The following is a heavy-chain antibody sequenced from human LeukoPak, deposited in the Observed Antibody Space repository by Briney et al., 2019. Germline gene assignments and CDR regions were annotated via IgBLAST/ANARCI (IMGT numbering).Heavy chain of an antibody. CDR1: GFTFSNYS. CDR3: ARGSGTYYYYYMDV. V-gene: IGHV3-48*01. D-gene: IGHD1-14*01. Sequence: GGSLRLSCAASGFTFSNYSMNWVRQAPGKGLEWVSYISSSSSTIYYADSVKGRFTISRDNAKNSLYLQMNSLRAEDTAVYYCARGSGTYYYYYMDVWGKGTTVTISS. CDR2: ISSSSSTI. J-gene: IGHJ6*03.